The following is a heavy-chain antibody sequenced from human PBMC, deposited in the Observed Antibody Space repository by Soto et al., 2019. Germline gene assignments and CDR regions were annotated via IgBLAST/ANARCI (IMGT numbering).Heavy chain of an antibody. CDR2: IYYSGST. J-gene: IGHJ5*02. Sequence: SETLSLTCTVSGGSISSYYWSWIRQPPGKGLEWIGYIYYSGSTNYNPSLKSRVTISVDTSKNQFSLKLSSVTAADTAVYYCARGKRPYDILTGYYGNWFDPWGQGTLVTVSS. CDR3: ARGKRPYDILTGYYGNWFDP. CDR1: GGSISSYY. V-gene: IGHV4-59*01. D-gene: IGHD3-9*01.